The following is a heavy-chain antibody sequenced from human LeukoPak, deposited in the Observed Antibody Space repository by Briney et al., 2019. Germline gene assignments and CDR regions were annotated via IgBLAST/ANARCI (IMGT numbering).Heavy chain of an antibody. D-gene: IGHD3-22*01. V-gene: IGHV4-34*01. J-gene: IGHJ4*02. CDR1: GGSFSGYY. CDR2: INHSGST. CDR3: ARVVIGGNFDY. Sequence: PSETLSLTCAVYGGSFSGYYWNWIRQPPGKGLEWIGEINHSGSTNYNPSLKSRVTISVDTSKNQFSLKLSSVTAADTAVYYCARVVIGGNFDYWGQGTLVTVSS.